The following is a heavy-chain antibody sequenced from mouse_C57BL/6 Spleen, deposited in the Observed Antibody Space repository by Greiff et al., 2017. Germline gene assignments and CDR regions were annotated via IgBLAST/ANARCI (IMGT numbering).Heavy chain of an antibody. CDR3: AGTYYDYDEAMDY. CDR1: GFSLTSYG. Sequence: VQLQESGPGLVQPSQSLSITCTVSGFSLTSYGVHWVRQSPGKGLEWLGVIWSGGSTDYNAAFISRLSISKDNSKSPVFFKMNSLQADDTAIYYCAGTYYDYDEAMDYWGQGTSVTVSS. V-gene: IGHV2-2*01. D-gene: IGHD2-4*01. CDR2: IWSGGST. J-gene: IGHJ4*01.